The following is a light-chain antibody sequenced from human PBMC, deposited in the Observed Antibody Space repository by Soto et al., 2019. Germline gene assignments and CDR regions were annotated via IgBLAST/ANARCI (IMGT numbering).Light chain of an antibody. CDR3: QQYNNWPLT. CDR1: QSISSN. Sequence: EIVMTQSPATLSVSPGERATLSCRASQSISSNFAWYQQKPGQAPRLLIYGPSTRATGIPARFSGSGSGTEFTLTISSLQSEDFAVYYCQQYNNWPLTFGGGTKVDIK. J-gene: IGKJ4*01. CDR2: GPS. V-gene: IGKV3-15*01.